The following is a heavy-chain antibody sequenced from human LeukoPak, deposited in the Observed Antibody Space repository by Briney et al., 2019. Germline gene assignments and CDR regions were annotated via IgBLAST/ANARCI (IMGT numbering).Heavy chain of an antibody. CDR2: ISSSGSTI. V-gene: IGHV3-11*01. CDR1: GFTFSDYY. J-gene: IGHJ4*02. D-gene: IGHD6-13*01. Sequence: GGSLRLSCAASGFTFSDYYMSSIRQAPGKGLEWVSYISSSGSTIYYADSVKVRFTISRDNAKNSLYLQMNSLRAEDTAVYYCASGVAAAGTESYWGQGTLVTVSS. CDR3: ASGVAAAGTESY.